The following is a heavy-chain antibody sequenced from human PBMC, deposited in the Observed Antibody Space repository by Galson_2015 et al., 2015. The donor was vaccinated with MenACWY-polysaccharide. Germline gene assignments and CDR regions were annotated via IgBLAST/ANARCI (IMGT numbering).Heavy chain of an antibody. CDR3: AKGAVGLRLGELTGFSDY. CDR2: ISGSGGST. J-gene: IGHJ4*02. D-gene: IGHD3-16*01. V-gene: IGHV3-23*01. Sequence: SLRLSCAASGFTFSSYAMSWVRQAPGKGLEWVSAISGSGGSTYYADSVKGRFTFSRDNSKNTLYLQMNSLRAEDTAVYYCAKGAVGLRLGELTGFSDYWGQGTLVTVSS. CDR1: GFTFSSYA.